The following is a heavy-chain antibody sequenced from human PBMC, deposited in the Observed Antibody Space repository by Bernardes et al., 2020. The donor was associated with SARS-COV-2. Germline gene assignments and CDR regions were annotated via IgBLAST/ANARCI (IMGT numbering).Heavy chain of an antibody. V-gene: IGHV3-23*01. CDR2: ISGVGGST. D-gene: IGHD1-20*01. CDR1: GLSSDITFSLSC. CDR3: AKYISPGITDTFDY. J-gene: IGHJ4*02. Sequence: GGYLRLSCAVSGLSSDITFSLSCMPLIRQAPGKGLEWVSGISGVGGSTYYTDSVKGRFTISRDNSKNTLYLQMNSLIAEDTAIYYCAKYISPGITDTFDYWGQGTLVTVSS.